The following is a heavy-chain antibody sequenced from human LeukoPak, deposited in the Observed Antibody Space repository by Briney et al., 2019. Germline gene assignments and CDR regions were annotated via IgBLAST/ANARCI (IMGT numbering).Heavy chain of an antibody. Sequence: ASVKVSCKASGYTFTSYGISWVRQAPGQGLEWMGWISAYNGNTNYAQKLQGRVTMTTDTSTSTAYMELRSLRSDDTAVYYCARDVGRVEVAGLHDYWGQGTLVTVSS. D-gene: IGHD6-19*01. J-gene: IGHJ4*02. V-gene: IGHV1-18*01. CDR3: ARDVGRVEVAGLHDY. CDR1: GYTFTSYG. CDR2: ISAYNGNT.